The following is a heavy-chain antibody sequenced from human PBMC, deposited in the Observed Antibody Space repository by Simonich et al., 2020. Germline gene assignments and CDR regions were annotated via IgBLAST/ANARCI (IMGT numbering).Heavy chain of an antibody. D-gene: IGHD6-6*01. CDR2: VNPNSGGT. J-gene: IGHJ3*02. Sequence: QVQLVQSGAEVKKPGASVKVSCKASGYTFTGYYMHWVRQAPGQGLEWMRWVNPNSGGTKYAQKFQGRVTMTRETSISTAYMELSRLGSDDTAVYYCARARLYSSSHAFDIWGQGTMVTVSS. CDR3: ARARLYSSSHAFDI. V-gene: IGHV1-2*02. CDR1: GYTFTGYY.